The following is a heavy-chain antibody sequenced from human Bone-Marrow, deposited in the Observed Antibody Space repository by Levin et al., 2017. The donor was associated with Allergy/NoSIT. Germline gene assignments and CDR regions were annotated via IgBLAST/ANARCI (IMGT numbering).Heavy chain of an antibody. D-gene: IGHD2-2*01. CDR3: AKFSTSSKPFDY. J-gene: IGHJ4*02. CDR1: GFTFSSYG. Sequence: PGGSLRLSCAASGFTFSSYGMHWVRQAPGKGLEWVAVISYDGSNKYYADSVKGRFTISRDNSKNTLYLQMNSLRAEDTAVYYCAKFSTSSKPFDYWGQGTLVTVSS. V-gene: IGHV3-30*18. CDR2: ISYDGSNK.